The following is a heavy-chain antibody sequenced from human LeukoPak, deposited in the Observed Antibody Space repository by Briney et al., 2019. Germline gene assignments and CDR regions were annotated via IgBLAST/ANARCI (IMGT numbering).Heavy chain of an antibody. J-gene: IGHJ4*02. V-gene: IGHV4-39*07. CDR2: IYYSGST. Sequence: SETLSLTCTVSGGSISSSSYYWGWIRQPPGKGLEWIGSIYYSGSTYYNPSLKSRVTISVDTSKNQFSLKLSSVTAADTAVYYCARGRNRDQLLSARRTYYFDYWGQGTLVTVSS. D-gene: IGHD2-2*01. CDR1: GGSISSSSYY. CDR3: ARGRNRDQLLSARRTYYFDY.